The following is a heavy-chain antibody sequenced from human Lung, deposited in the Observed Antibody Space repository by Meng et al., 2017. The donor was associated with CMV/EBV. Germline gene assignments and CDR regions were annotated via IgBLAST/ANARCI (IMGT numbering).Heavy chain of an antibody. CDR2: VSPKTGDT. D-gene: IGHD2/OR15-2a*01. J-gene: IGHJ4*02. Sequence: QVPLVPSGAEVNNPGASVKVSCKASRLTFNGYDIHWVRQAPGQGLEWMGSVSPKTGDTNFAQKFHGRVTLTRDTSINTAYLGLNRLTSDDTAVYYCARTLAGPFDSWGQGTLVTVSS. V-gene: IGHV1-2*02. CDR3: ARTLAGPFDS. CDR1: RLTFNGYD.